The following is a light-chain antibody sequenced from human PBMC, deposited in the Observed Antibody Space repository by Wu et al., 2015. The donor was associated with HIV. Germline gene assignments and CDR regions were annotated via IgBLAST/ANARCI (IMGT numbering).Light chain of an antibody. CDR2: GAS. J-gene: IGKJ1*01. CDR1: QSISTN. Sequence: EIVMTQSPVILSVSPGERATLACRASQSISTNLAWYQQKPGQSPRLLIYGASNRAAGIPARFTGSGSGTDFTLTITNMQSEDFAVYYCQQYNNWPRTFGQGTKVEIK. CDR3: QQYNNWPRT. V-gene: IGKV3-15*01.